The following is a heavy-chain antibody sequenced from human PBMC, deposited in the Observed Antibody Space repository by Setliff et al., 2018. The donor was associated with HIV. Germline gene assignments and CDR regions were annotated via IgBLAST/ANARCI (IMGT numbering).Heavy chain of an antibody. CDR2: TSYDGSSM. V-gene: IGHV3-30*18. J-gene: IGHJ1*01. D-gene: IGHD3-22*01. CDR3: AKDKNKALSSGSPFQH. Sequence: GGSLRLSCAASGFTFSSYGMHWVRQAPGKGLEWVAVTSYDGSSMYYADSVKGRFTISRDNSKNTLYLQMNSLRAEDTALYFCAKDKNKALSSGSPFQHWGQGTLVTVSS. CDR1: GFTFSSYG.